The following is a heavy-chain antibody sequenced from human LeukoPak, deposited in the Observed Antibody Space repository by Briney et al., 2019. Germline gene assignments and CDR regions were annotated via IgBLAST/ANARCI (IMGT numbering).Heavy chain of an antibody. Sequence: SETLSLTCTVSGGSISGYYWSWIRQPPGKGLEWIGYTYFSGSSKYNPSLKSRVTMSVATSKNQFSLNLSSVTAADTAVYYCARGITAASLIWYFDLWGRGTLVTVSS. CDR2: TYFSGSS. V-gene: IGHV4-59*01. D-gene: IGHD6-13*01. CDR3: ARGITAASLIWYFDL. CDR1: GGSISGYY. J-gene: IGHJ2*01.